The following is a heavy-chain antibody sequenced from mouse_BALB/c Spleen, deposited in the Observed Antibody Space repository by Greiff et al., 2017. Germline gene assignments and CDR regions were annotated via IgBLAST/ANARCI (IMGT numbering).Heavy chain of an antibody. V-gene: IGHV2-6-7*01. J-gene: IGHJ3*01. CDR2: IWGDGST. CDR3: AREGGYGSSWFAY. Sequence: VQRVESGPGLVAPSQSLSITCTVSGFSLTGYGVNWVRQPPGKGLEWLGMIWGDGSTDYNSALKSRLSISKDNSKSQVFLKMNSLQTDDTARYYCAREGGYGSSWFAYWGQGTLVTVSA. CDR1: GFSLTGYG. D-gene: IGHD1-1*01.